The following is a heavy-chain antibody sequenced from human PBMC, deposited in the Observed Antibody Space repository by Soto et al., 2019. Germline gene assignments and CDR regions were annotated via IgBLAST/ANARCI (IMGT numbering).Heavy chain of an antibody. CDR3: AKGKRVLLWFGEPNYMDV. CDR2: ISGSGGST. D-gene: IGHD3-10*01. V-gene: IGHV3-23*01. Sequence: EVQLLESGGGLVQPGGSLRLSCAASGFTFSSYAMSWVRQAPGKGLEWVSAISGSGGSTYYADSVKGRFTISRDNSKNTLYLQMNSLRAEDTAVYYCAKGKRVLLWFGEPNYMDVWGKGTTVTVSS. J-gene: IGHJ6*03. CDR1: GFTFSSYA.